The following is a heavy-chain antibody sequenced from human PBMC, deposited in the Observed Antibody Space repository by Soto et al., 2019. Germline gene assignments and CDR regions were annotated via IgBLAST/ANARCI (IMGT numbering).Heavy chain of an antibody. J-gene: IGHJ3*02. CDR3: ARDYLVGAGWDGFDI. V-gene: IGHV3-30*04. Sequence: GGSLRLSCAASRFTFSTYSMHWVRQAPGKGLEWVAVISDDGRNKYYADSVKGRFTVSRDNSKNTLYLQLISLGLEDTAVYFCARDYLVGAGWDGFDIWGQGTMVTVSS. CDR2: ISDDGRNK. D-gene: IGHD1-26*01. CDR1: RFTFSTYS.